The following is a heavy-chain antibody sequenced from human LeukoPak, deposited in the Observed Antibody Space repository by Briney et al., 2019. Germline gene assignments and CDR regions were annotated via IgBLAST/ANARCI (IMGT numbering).Heavy chain of an antibody. D-gene: IGHD4-11*01. V-gene: IGHV3-30*19. CDR3: ARDRDKHSSYWYFDL. CDR2: ISYDGSNK. Sequence: PGGSLRLSCAASGFTFSSYGMHWVRQAPGKGLEWVAVISYDGSNKYYADSVKGRFTISRDNSKNTLYLQMNSLRAEDTAVYYCARDRDKHSSYWYFDLWGRGTLVTVSS. J-gene: IGHJ2*01. CDR1: GFTFSSYG.